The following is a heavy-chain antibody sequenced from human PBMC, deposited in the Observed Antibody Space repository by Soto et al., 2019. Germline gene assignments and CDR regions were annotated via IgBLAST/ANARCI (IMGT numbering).Heavy chain of an antibody. CDR2: IGADSGDT. CDR1: GYTFSTYG. D-gene: IGHD1-1*01. CDR3: ARDWKGAEGFDP. J-gene: IGHJ5*02. Sequence: QVQLVQSGAEVKKPGASVKVSCKASGYTFSTYGFSWVRQAPGQGLEWMGGIGADSGDTNYAQNFQGRVTMTTDTSTTTSYMELMSLTSDDTAVYFCARDWKGAEGFDPWGQGTLVTVSS. V-gene: IGHV1-18*01.